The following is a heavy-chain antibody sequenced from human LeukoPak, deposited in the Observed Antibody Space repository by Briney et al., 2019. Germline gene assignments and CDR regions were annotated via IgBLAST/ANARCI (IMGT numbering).Heavy chain of an antibody. Sequence: PSETLSLTCTVSGGSISSYYWSWIRQPPGKGLEWIGYIYYSGSTNYNPSLKSRVTISVDTSKNQFSLKLSSVTAADTAVYYCARGVGTYYDFWSGYQDYTDVWGKGTTVTVSS. D-gene: IGHD3-3*01. CDR3: ARGVGTYYDFWSGYQDYTDV. V-gene: IGHV4-59*01. CDR1: GGSISSYY. J-gene: IGHJ6*03. CDR2: IYYSGST.